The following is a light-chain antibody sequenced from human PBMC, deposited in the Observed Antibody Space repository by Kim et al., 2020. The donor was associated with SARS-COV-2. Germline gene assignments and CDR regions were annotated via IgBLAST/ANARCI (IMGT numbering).Light chain of an antibody. V-gene: IGKV3-20*01. Sequence: IVLTQSPGTLSLSPGERATLSCRASQSVSSSYLAWYQQKPGQAPRLLIYGASSRATGIPDRFSGSGSGTDFTLTISRLEPEDFAVYYWQQYGSSRTFGQGTKLEI. J-gene: IGKJ2*01. CDR1: QSVSSSY. CDR2: GAS. CDR3: QQYGSSRT.